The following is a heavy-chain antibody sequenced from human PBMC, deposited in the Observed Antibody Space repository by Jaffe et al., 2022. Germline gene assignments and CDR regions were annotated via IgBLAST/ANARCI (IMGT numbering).Heavy chain of an antibody. CDR1: GFTFGDYA. CDR3: TRDWPYYYGSGSEIPAHFDY. Sequence: EVQLVESGGGLVQPGRSLRLSCTASGFTFGDYAMSWVRQAPGKGLEWVGFIRSKAYGGTTEYAASVKGRFTISRDDSKSIAYLQMNSLKTEDTAVYYCTRDWPYYYGSGSEIPAHFDYWGQGTLVTVSS. CDR2: IRSKAYGGTT. D-gene: IGHD3-10*01. J-gene: IGHJ4*02. V-gene: IGHV3-49*04.